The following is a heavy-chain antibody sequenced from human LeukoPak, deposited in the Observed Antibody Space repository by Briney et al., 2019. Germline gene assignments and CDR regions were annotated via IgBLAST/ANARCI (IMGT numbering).Heavy chain of an antibody. CDR3: AREATGWFGESQFDY. D-gene: IGHD3-10*01. CDR2: ISSSSSTI. V-gene: IGHV3-48*04. J-gene: IGHJ4*02. CDR1: GFTFDDYA. Sequence: GGSLRLSCAASGFTFDDYAMNWVRQAPGKGLEWVSYISSSSSTIYYADSVKGRFTISRDNAKNSLYLQMNSLRAEDTAVYYCAREATGWFGESQFDYWGQGTLVTVSS.